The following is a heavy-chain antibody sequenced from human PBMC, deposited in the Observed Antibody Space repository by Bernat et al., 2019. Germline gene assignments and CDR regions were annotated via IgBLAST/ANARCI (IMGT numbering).Heavy chain of an antibody. CDR2: VDTYGSTT. CDR3: ASLCSHSNGCYDY. J-gene: IGHJ4*02. Sequence: EVQLVESGGGLVKPGGSLRLSCAASGFTFSKYWMHWVRQAPGKGLVWVSGVDTYGSTTTYADSVKGRFTISRDNAKNTLYLQVNSLRAEDTAVYYCASLCSHSNGCYDYWGQGILVTVSS. D-gene: IGHD4/OR15-4a*01. V-gene: IGHV3-74*02. CDR1: GFTFSKYW.